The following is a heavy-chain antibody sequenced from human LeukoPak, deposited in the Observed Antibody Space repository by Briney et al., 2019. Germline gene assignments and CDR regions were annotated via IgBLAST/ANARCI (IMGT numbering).Heavy chain of an antibody. CDR3: ARRPNYYDSGGLWNNWIDT. V-gene: IGHV4-4*02. CDR2: IYHSGTT. CDR1: GGSISSHNW. J-gene: IGHJ5*02. D-gene: IGHD3-22*01. Sequence: SETLSLTCAVSGGSISSHNWWTWVRQPPGKGLEWIGEIYHSGTTNYNPSLKSRVTILVDKSNDQFSLRLSSVTAADTAVYYCARRPNYYDSGGLWNNWIDTWGQGTLVTVSA.